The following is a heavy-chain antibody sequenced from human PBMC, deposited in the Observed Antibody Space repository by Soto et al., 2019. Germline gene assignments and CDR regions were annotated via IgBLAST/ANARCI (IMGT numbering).Heavy chain of an antibody. J-gene: IGHJ5*02. CDR3: ARGRIAVAGGWFDP. V-gene: IGHV4-34*01. D-gene: IGHD6-19*01. Sequence: QVQLQQWGAGLLKPSETLSLTCAVYGGSFSGYYWSWIRQPPGKGLEWIREINHSGSTNYNPSLKSRVTISVDTSKNQFSLKLSSVTAADTAVYYCARGRIAVAGGWFDPWGQGTLVTVSS. CDR2: INHSGST. CDR1: GGSFSGYY.